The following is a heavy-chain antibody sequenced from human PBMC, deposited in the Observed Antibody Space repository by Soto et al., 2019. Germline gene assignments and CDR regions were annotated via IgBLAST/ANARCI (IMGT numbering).Heavy chain of an antibody. CDR2: IYYSGST. D-gene: IGHD5-18*01. J-gene: IGHJ6*02. CDR3: ARPLYSYGPMDV. V-gene: IGHV4-61*01. CDR1: GGSVSSGSYY. Sequence: QVQLQESGPGLVKPSETLSLTCTVSGGSVSSGSYYWSWIRQPPGKGLEWIGYIYYSGSTNYNPSPTSRVTISVDTSKNQFSLKLSSVTAADTAVYYCARPLYSYGPMDVWGQGTTVTVSS.